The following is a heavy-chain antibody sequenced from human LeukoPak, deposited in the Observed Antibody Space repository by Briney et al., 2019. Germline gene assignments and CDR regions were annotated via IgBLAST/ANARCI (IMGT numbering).Heavy chain of an antibody. D-gene: IGHD2-15*01. Sequence: PGGSLRLSCAASGFTFSPYWMNWVRQAPGKGLEWVANINQDGSAQNYVDSVKGRFTVSRDNAMNSLFLQMNSLRAEDTAVYYCARDVHGGAFDYWGQGALVTASS. V-gene: IGHV3-7*01. CDR3: ARDVHGGAFDY. CDR1: GFTFSPYW. J-gene: IGHJ4*02. CDR2: INQDGSAQ.